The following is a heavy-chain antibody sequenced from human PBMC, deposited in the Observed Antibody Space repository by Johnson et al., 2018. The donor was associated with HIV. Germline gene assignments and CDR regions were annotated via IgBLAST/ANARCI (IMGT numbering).Heavy chain of an antibody. CDR1: GFTFSSYA. J-gene: IGHJ3*02. D-gene: IGHD5-24*01. Sequence: VQLLESGGGVVQPGRSLRLSCAASGFTFSSYAMHWVRQAPGKGLEWVAVISYDGSNKYYADSVKGRFTISRDNSKNTLYLQMNSLRAEDTAVYYCAKVRDGYNSVGVAFDIWGQGTMVTVSS. V-gene: IGHV3-30*04. CDR2: ISYDGSNK. CDR3: AKVRDGYNSVGVAFDI.